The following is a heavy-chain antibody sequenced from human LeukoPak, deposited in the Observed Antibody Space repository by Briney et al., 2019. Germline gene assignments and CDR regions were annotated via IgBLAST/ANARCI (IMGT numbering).Heavy chain of an antibody. D-gene: IGHD6-13*01. CDR1: GFTFGGYV. V-gene: IGHV3-49*04. J-gene: IGHJ4*02. Sequence: GGSLRLSCTASGFTFGGYVMSWVRQAPGKGLEWVGFIRSKRYGRTTEYAASVKGRLIISRDDSKTIAYLQMNSLKSEDTAVYYCTTGSATGTGSGYWGQGTLVTVSS. CDR3: TTGSATGTGSGY. CDR2: IRSKRYGRTT.